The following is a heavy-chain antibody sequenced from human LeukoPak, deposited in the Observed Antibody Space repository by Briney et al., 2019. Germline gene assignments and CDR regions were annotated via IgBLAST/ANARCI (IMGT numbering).Heavy chain of an antibody. CDR2: ISSSSSTI. CDR1: GFTFSSYS. V-gene: IGHV3-48*01. Sequence: GGSLRLSCAASGFTFSSYSMNWVRQAPGKGLEWVSYISSSSSTIYYADSVKGRFTISRDNAKNSLYLQMSSLRAEDTAVYYCARRSRAGVGAIWGQGTMVTVSS. D-gene: IGHD3-10*01. CDR3: ARRSRAGVGAI. J-gene: IGHJ3*02.